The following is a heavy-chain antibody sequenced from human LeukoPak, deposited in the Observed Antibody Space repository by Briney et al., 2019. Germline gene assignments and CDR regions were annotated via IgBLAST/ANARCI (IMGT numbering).Heavy chain of an antibody. J-gene: IGHJ6*03. D-gene: IGHD2-2*01. CDR3: ASGYCSSTSCRRPLYYYYYMDV. Sequence: AETLSLTCAVYGGSFSGYYWSWIRQPPGKGLEWIGEINHSGSTNYNPSLKSRVTISVDTSKNQFSLKLSSVTAADPAVYYCASGYCSSTSCRRPLYYYYYMDVWAKGPRSPSP. CDR2: INHSGST. CDR1: GGSFSGYY. V-gene: IGHV4-34*01.